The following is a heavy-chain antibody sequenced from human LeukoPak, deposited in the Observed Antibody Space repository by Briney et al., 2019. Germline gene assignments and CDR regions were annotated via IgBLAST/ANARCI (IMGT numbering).Heavy chain of an antibody. D-gene: IGHD3-3*01. CDR1: GFTFSSYA. Sequence: GGSLRLSCAASGFTFSSYAMSWVRQAPGKGLEWVSAISGSGGSTYYADSVKGRFTISRDNSKITLYLQMNSLRAEDTAVYYCAKRALVFGVVITGYFDYWGQGTLVTVSS. V-gene: IGHV3-23*01. J-gene: IGHJ4*02. CDR3: AKRALVFGVVITGYFDY. CDR2: ISGSGGST.